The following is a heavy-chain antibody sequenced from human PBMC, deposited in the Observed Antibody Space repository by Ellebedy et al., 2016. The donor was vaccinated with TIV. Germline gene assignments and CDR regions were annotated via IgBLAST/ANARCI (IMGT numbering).Heavy chain of an antibody. CDR2: IKQDGSEK. D-gene: IGHD3-10*01. CDR3: ARDIRLDLWFGRPSGIDY. Sequence: GGSLRLSXAASGFTFSSYWMSWVRQAPGKGLEWVANIKQDGSEKYYVDSVKGRFTISRDNAKNSLYLQMNSLRAEDTAVYYCARDIRLDLWFGRPSGIDYWGQGTLVTVSS. CDR1: GFTFSSYW. J-gene: IGHJ4*02. V-gene: IGHV3-7*01.